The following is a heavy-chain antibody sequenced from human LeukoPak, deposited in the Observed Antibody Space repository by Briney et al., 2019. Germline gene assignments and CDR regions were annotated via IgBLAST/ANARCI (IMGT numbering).Heavy chain of an antibody. Sequence: GGSLRLSCAASGFSFSNFGMHWVRQAPGKGLEWVAFIGRDGSTKYYADSVKGRITISGDNSNNTAYLQMNSLRAEDTAIYYCAKDGGWTFDIWGQGTMVTVSS. D-gene: IGHD2-15*01. CDR3: AKDGGWTFDI. CDR2: IGRDGSTK. CDR1: GFSFSNFG. V-gene: IGHV3-30*02. J-gene: IGHJ3*02.